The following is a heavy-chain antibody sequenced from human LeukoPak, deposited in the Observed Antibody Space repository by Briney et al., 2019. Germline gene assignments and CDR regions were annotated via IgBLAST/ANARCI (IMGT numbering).Heavy chain of an antibody. Sequence: TGGSLRLSCAASGFTFSSYAMHWVRQAPGKGLEWVAVISYDGSNKYYADSVKGRLTISRDNSKNTLYLQMNSLRAEDTAVYYCARSRSSWYHWFDPWGQGTLVTVSS. D-gene: IGHD6-13*01. V-gene: IGHV3-30-3*01. CDR3: ARSRSSWYHWFDP. J-gene: IGHJ5*02. CDR2: ISYDGSNK. CDR1: GFTFSSYA.